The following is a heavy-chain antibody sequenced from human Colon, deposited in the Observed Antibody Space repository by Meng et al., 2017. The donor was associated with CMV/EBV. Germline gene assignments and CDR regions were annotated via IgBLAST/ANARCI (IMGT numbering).Heavy chain of an antibody. Sequence: GESLKISCAASGFTFSDYYMSWIRQAPGKGLEGVSYISSNGRTIFYADSVKGRFTISRDNAKNSLYLQMNSLTAEDTAVFYCARTLSGPLWGMDVWGQGTTVTVSS. CDR1: GFTFSDYY. D-gene: IGHD3-10*01. CDR3: ARTLSGPLWGMDV. CDR2: ISSNGRTI. V-gene: IGHV3-11*01. J-gene: IGHJ6*02.